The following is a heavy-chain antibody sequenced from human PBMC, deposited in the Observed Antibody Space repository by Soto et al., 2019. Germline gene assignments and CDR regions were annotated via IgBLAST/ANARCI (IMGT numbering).Heavy chain of an antibody. CDR1: GFAFDDHT. Sequence: GVLRLSCAGSGFAFDDHTMHWVRQIPGKRLEWVSLITWDGDSTFYADSVKGRFTISRDNSKNSLFLQMNSLTTEDTGLYYCAKEKNRIFDYWGQGTLVTVSS. D-gene: IGHD1-20*01. J-gene: IGHJ4*02. CDR2: ITWDGDST. V-gene: IGHV3-43*01. CDR3: AKEKNRIFDY.